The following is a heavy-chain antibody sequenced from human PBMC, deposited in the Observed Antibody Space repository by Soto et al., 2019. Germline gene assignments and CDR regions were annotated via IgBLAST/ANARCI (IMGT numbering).Heavy chain of an antibody. CDR2: IRNRGSGGTI. V-gene: IGHV3-49*03. CDR3: TRGHTYGLY. D-gene: IGHD5-18*01. CDR1: GFTFGDYA. J-gene: IGHJ4*02. Sequence: GGSLRLSCAASGFTFGDYAMTWLRQAPGKGLEWLGFIRNRGSGGTIEYAASVKDRFTISRDDSKSIAYLQMNSLKIEDTALYYCTRGHTYGLYWGQGALVTVSS.